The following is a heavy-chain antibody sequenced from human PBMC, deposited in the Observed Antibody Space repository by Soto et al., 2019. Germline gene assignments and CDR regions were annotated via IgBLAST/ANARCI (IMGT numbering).Heavy chain of an antibody. V-gene: IGHV2-26*01. Sequence: KESGPVLVKPTETLTLTCTVSGFSLSNARMGVSWIRQPPGKALEWLAHIFSNDEKTYSTSLQSRLTISKDTSKSQVVLTMTNMDPVDTATYYCARIMPVSYYDFGSGYNKYYSDYCGHVTLVTVSS. CDR1: GFSLSNARMG. D-gene: IGHD3-3*01. CDR2: IFSNDEK. J-gene: IGHJ4*01. CDR3: ARIMPVSYYDFGSGYNKYYSDY.